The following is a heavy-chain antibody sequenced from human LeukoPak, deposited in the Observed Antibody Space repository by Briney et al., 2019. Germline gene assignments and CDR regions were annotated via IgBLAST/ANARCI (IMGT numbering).Heavy chain of an antibody. CDR2: ISYDGSNK. J-gene: IGHJ3*02. CDR3: TTEDGIAAAYEAFDI. D-gene: IGHD6-13*01. Sequence: PGGSLRLSCAASGFTFSSYGMRWVRQAPGKGLEWVAVISYDGSNKYYADSVKGRFTISRDNSKNTLYLQMNSLKTEDTAVYYCTTEDGIAAAYEAFDIWGQGTMVTVSS. V-gene: IGHV3-30*03. CDR1: GFTFSSYG.